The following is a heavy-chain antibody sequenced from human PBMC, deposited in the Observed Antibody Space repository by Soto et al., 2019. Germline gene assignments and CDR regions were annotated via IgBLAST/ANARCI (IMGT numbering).Heavy chain of an antibody. D-gene: IGHD6-19*01. V-gene: IGHV5-51*01. CDR3: AKLLSASGPFDY. CDR2: IYPTDSDT. J-gene: IGHJ4*02. Sequence: GESLKIFCKGSGYKFTSYWIAWVRQMRGKGLEWMGSIYPTDSDTSYSPSVQGQVTISADKSIDTAYLHSSSLKASDTAMYYCAKLLSASGPFDYWGQGTLVTVSS. CDR1: GYKFTSYW.